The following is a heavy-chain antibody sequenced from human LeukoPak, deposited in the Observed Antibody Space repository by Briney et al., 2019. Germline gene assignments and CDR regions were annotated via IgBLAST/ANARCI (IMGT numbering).Heavy chain of an antibody. CDR2: IYHSGST. Sequence: PSETLSLTCTVSGYSISSGYYWGWIRQPPGKGLEWIGSIYHSGSTYYNPSLKSRVTISVDTSKNQFSLKLSSVTAADTAVYYCGGGRVYSSPTYAFDIWGQGTMVTVSS. CDR3: GGGRVYSSPTYAFDI. J-gene: IGHJ3*02. CDR1: GYSISSGYY. V-gene: IGHV4-38-2*02. D-gene: IGHD6-13*01.